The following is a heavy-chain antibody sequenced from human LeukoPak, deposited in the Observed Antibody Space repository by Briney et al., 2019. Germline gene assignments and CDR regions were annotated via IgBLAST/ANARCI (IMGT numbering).Heavy chain of an antibody. CDR2: INTDGSIT. CDR3: ARDRGPRTGFMVREAYDY. V-gene: IGHV3-74*01. CDR1: GFTFSDYW. Sequence: GGSLRLSCAASGFTFSDYWIHWVRQAPGKGLVWVSRINTDGSITNYADSVKVRFSISRDNAKNTLYLQMSSLRAEDTAVYYCARDRGPRTGFMVREAYDYWGQGTLVTVSS. D-gene: IGHD3-10*01. J-gene: IGHJ4*02.